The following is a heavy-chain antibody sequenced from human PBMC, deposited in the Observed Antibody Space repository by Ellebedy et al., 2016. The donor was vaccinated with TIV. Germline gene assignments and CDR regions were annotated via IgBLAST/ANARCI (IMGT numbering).Heavy chain of an antibody. Sequence: MPSETLSLTCTVSGGSISSGDYYWSWIRQHPGKGLEWIGYIYYSGSTYYNPSLKSRVTISVDTSKNQFSLKLSSVTAADTAVYYCARDTSRWTYQTWGQGTLVTVSS. J-gene: IGHJ4*02. V-gene: IGHV4-31*03. D-gene: IGHD2-2*01. CDR2: IYYSGST. CDR3: ARDTSRWTYQT. CDR1: GGSISSGDYY.